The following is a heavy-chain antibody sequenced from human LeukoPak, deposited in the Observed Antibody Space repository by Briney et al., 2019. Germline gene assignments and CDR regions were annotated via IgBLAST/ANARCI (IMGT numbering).Heavy chain of an antibody. J-gene: IGHJ4*02. Sequence: GGSLRLSCAASGFTFSSYSMNWVRQAPGKGLEWVSSISSSSSYIYYADSVKGRFTISRDNAKNSLYLQMNSLRAEDTAVYYCARDSLVRGVIMAYWGQGTLVTVSS. CDR2: ISSSSSYI. V-gene: IGHV3-21*01. CDR3: ARDSLVRGVIMAY. D-gene: IGHD3-10*01. CDR1: GFTFSSYS.